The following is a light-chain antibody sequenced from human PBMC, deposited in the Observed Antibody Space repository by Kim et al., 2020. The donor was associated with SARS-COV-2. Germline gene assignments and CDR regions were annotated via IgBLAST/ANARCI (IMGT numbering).Light chain of an antibody. CDR3: QRYNSAPWT. J-gene: IGKJ1*01. CDR1: QGISNF. Sequence: DIRMTQSPSSLSASVGDRVTITCRSSQGISNFLAWYQQKPGKVPQLLIYDASVLQSGVPSRFSGSGSGTDFTLTISGLQPEDIATYYCQRYNSAPWTFGQGTKL. V-gene: IGKV1-27*01. CDR2: DAS.